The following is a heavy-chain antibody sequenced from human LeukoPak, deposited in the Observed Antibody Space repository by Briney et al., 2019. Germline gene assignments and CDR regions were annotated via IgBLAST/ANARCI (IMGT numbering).Heavy chain of an antibody. J-gene: IGHJ3*02. CDR3: ARENIVVVTAIRDAFDI. D-gene: IGHD2-21*02. CDR2: ISSTSGTI. V-gene: IGHV3-48*02. Sequence: GGSLRLSCVASGFTFSAYSMNWVRQAPGKGLEWISYISSTSGTIYYADSVKGRFTISRDNAKNSLCLQMNSLRDEDTAVYYCARENIVVVTAIRDAFDIWGQGTMVTVSS. CDR1: GFTFSAYS.